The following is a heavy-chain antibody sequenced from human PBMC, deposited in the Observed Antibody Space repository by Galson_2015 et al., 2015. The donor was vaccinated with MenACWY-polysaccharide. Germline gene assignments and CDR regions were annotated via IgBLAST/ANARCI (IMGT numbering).Heavy chain of an antibody. Sequence: SLRLSCAASGFTFSNYGMHWVRQAPGKGLEWVAVIWYDGSEEYYADSVKGRFTISRDNSKNALYLRMNSLRAEDTAVYYCARADRNDGARALDIWGQGTMVTVSS. J-gene: IGHJ3*02. CDR1: GFTFSNYG. V-gene: IGHV3-33*01. CDR2: IWYDGSEE. D-gene: IGHD1-1*01. CDR3: ARADRNDGARALDI.